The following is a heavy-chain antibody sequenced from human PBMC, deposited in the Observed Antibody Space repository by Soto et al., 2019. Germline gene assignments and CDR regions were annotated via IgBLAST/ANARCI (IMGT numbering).Heavy chain of an antibody. CDR1: GGSFSGYY. D-gene: IGHD6-6*01. J-gene: IGHJ6*02. CDR3: ARGPSYSSSSHYYYYYGMDV. Sequence: SETLSLTCAVYGGSFSGYYWSWIRQPPGKGLEWIGEINHSGSTNYNPSLKSRVTISVDTSKNQFSLKLSSVTAADTAVYYCARGPSYSSSSHYYYYYGMDVWGQGTTVTSP. CDR2: INHSGST. V-gene: IGHV4-34*01.